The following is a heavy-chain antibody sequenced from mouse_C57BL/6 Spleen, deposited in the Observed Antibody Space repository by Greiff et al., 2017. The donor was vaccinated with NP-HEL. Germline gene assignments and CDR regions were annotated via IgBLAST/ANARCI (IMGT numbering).Heavy chain of an antibody. CDR3: AVTFYYAMDY. CDR1: GYTFTDYY. D-gene: IGHD2-1*01. V-gene: IGHV1-75*01. CDR2: IFPGSGST. J-gene: IGHJ4*01. Sequence: VQLQQSGPELVKPGASVKISCKASGYTFTDYYINWVKQRPGQGLEWIGWIFPGSGSTYYNETFKGKATLTVDKSSSTAYMLLRSLTSEDSAVYFCAVTFYYAMDYWGQGTSVTVSS.